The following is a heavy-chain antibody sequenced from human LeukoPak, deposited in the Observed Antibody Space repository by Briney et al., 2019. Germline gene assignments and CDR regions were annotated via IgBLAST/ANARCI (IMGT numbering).Heavy chain of an antibody. CDR2: INPNSGGT. V-gene: IGHV1-2*02. CDR1: GYTFTGYY. CDR3: ARGSGTDYYDSSGYYPYDY. J-gene: IGHJ4*02. D-gene: IGHD3-22*01. Sequence: GASVKVSCKASGYTFTGYYIHWVRQAPGQGLEWMGWINPNSGGTNYAQKFQGRVTMTRDTSISTAYMELSRLRSDDTAVYYCARGSGTDYYDSSGYYPYDYWGQGTLVTVSS.